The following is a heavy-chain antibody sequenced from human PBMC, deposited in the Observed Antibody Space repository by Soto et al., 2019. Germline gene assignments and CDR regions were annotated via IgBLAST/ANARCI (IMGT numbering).Heavy chain of an antibody. CDR1: GFTFTNYW. V-gene: IGHV3-74*01. J-gene: IGHJ4*02. CDR3: TTAFEY. Sequence: GGSLRLSCAASGFTFTNYWMHWVRQVPGKGLVWVSRIDGVGTGTSYSDSVRGRFTISRDNAENTLYLQMNSLRAEDTAVYYCTTAFEYCGQGTPVTVSS. CDR2: IDGVGTGT.